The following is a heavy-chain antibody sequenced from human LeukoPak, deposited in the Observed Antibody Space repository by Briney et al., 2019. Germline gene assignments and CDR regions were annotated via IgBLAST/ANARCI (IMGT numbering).Heavy chain of an antibody. Sequence: GSSVKVSCKASGGTFSSYAISWVRQAPGQGLEWMGGIIPIFGTANYAQKFQGRVTITTDESTSTAYMELNSLRSEDTAVYYCARDGMGGTNWFDPWGQGTLVTVSS. CDR2: IIPIFGTA. J-gene: IGHJ5*02. D-gene: IGHD3-16*01. CDR3: ARDGMGGTNWFDP. CDR1: GGTFSSYA. V-gene: IGHV1-69*05.